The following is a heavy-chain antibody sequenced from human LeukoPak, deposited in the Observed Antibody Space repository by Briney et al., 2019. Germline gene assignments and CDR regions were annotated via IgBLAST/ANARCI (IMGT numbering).Heavy chain of an antibody. D-gene: IGHD2-2*01. CDR2: ISAYNGNT. V-gene: IGHV1-18*01. CDR1: GYTFTSYG. CDR3: ARTDCSSISCRHYYYYMDV. J-gene: IGHJ6*03. Sequence: ASVKVSCKASGYTFTSYGISWVRQAPGQGLEWMGWISAYNGNTNYAQKLQGRVTMTTDTSTSTAYMELRSLRSDDTAVYYCARTDCSSISCRHYYYYMDVWGKGTTVTVSS.